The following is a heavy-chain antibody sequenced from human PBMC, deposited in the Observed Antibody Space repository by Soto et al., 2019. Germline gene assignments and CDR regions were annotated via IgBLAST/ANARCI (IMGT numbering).Heavy chain of an antibody. V-gene: IGHV3-23*01. Sequence: EVQLLESGGGLVQPGGSLRLSCAASGFTFSNYAMSWVRQAPGKGLEWVSAISGSGGSTYYTDSVKGRFTISRDSSKSTLYLQMNSLRAEDTAVYYCAKEVYCSSTSCYGGAFDIWGQGIMVTVSS. J-gene: IGHJ3*02. CDR3: AKEVYCSSTSCYGGAFDI. D-gene: IGHD2-2*01. CDR2: ISGSGGST. CDR1: GFTFSNYA.